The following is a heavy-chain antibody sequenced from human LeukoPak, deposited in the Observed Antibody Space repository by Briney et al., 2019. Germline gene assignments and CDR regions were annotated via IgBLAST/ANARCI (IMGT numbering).Heavy chain of an antibody. J-gene: IGHJ4*02. CDR2: INPNSGGT. Sequence: ASVTVSCKASGYTFTGYYMHWVRQAPGQGLEWMGWINPNSGGTNYAQKFQGWVTMTRDTSTSTAYMELSRLRSDDTAVYYCARGYSGYDWSDFDYWGQGTLVTVSS. CDR1: GYTFTGYY. CDR3: ARGYSGYDWSDFDY. V-gene: IGHV1-2*04. D-gene: IGHD5-12*01.